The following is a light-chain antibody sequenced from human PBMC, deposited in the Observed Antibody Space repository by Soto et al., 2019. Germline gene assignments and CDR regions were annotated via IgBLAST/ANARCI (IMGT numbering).Light chain of an antibody. CDR1: SSNIGAGYD. J-gene: IGLJ1*01. V-gene: IGLV1-40*01. Sequence: QSALTQPPSVSGAPGQRVTISCTGSSSNIGAGYDVHWYQQLPGTAPKLLIYGNSNRPSGVPDRFSGSKSGPSASLAITGLQAEDEADYYCQSYDSSLSGYVFGTGTKVTV. CDR3: QSYDSSLSGYV. CDR2: GNS.